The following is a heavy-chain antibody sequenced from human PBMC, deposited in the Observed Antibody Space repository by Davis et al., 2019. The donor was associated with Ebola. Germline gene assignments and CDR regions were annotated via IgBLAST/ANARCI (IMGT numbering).Heavy chain of an antibody. D-gene: IGHD6-19*01. Sequence: SLNTSCASSGFTFSSYALHFLRQAPRQGLEWVAVIPYDGRNKYYADSVKGRFTISRDNSKSTLYLQMNSLRAEDTAVYYCARGIAVAGSVSGAFEIWGQGTMVTVSS. CDR3: ARGIAVAGSVSGAFEI. V-gene: IGHV3-30-3*01. CDR2: IPYDGRNK. J-gene: IGHJ3*02. CDR1: GFTFSSYA.